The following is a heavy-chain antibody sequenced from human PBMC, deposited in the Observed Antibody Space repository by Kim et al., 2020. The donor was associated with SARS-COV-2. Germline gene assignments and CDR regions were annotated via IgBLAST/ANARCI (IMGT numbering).Heavy chain of an antibody. CDR1: GGSISSYY. CDR2: IYYSGST. CDR3: ARASRSWGYDYYSGSYLDY. Sequence: SETLSLTCTVSGGSISSYYWSWIRQPPGKGLEWIGYIYYSGSTNYNPSLKSRVTISVDTSKNQFSLKLSSVTAADTAVYYCARASRSWGYDYYSGSYLDYWGQGTLVTVSS. J-gene: IGHJ4*02. D-gene: IGHD5-12*01. V-gene: IGHV4-59*01.